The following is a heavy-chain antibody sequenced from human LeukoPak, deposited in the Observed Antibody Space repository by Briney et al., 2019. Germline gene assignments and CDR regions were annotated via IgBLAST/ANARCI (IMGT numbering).Heavy chain of an antibody. D-gene: IGHD6-19*01. CDR2: ISGSGGST. Sequence: GRSLRLSCAAPGFTFDDYAMHWVRQAPGKGLEWVSAISGSGGSTYYADSVKGRFTISRDNSKNTLYLQMNSLRAEDTAVYYCAKVWLTRGWYYFDYWGQGTLVTVSS. CDR3: AKVWLTRGWYYFDY. CDR1: GFTFDDYA. J-gene: IGHJ4*02. V-gene: IGHV3-23*01.